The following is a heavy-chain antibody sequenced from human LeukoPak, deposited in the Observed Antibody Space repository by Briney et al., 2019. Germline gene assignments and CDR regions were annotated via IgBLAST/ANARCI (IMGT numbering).Heavy chain of an antibody. D-gene: IGHD3-22*01. V-gene: IGHV4-39*01. Sequence: PSETLSLTCTVSGSSISSSSYYWGWIRQPPGKGLEWIGSIYYSGSTYYNPSLKSRVTISVDTSKNQFSLKLSSVTAADTAVYYCARRTYYDGSGYYYRDAKSDWGQGTLVTVSS. CDR1: GSSISSSSYY. J-gene: IGHJ4*02. CDR2: IYYSGST. CDR3: ARRTYYDGSGYYYRDAKSD.